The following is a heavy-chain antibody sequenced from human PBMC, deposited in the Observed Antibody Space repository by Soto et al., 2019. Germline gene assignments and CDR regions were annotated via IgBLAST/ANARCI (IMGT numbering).Heavy chain of an antibody. CDR2: VRSKAYGGTT. CDR1: GFTFGDYA. D-gene: IGHD1-26*01. V-gene: IGHV3-49*04. CDR3: IMRVYSGSYYYFDY. J-gene: IGHJ4*02. Sequence: GGSLRLSCTASGFTFGDYAMSWVRQAPGKGLEWVGFVRSKAYGGTTEYAASVKDRFTISRDDSKSIAYLQMNSLKTEDTAVYYCIMRVYSGSYYYFDYWGQGTLVSAPQ.